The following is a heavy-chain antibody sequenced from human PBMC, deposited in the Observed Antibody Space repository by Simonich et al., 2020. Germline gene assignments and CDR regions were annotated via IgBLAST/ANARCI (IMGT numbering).Heavy chain of an antibody. CDR3: ARWAYSSSYFDY. Sequence: QLQLQESGPGLVKPSETLSLTCTVSGGSISSSSYYWGWIRQPPGKGLEWIGSINYSGRTNYNPSLKSRVTISGATSKNQFSLKLSSVTAADTAVYYCARWAYSSSYFDYWGQGTLVTVSS. D-gene: IGHD6-6*01. V-gene: IGHV4-39*01. CDR1: GGSISSSSYY. J-gene: IGHJ4*02. CDR2: INYSGRT.